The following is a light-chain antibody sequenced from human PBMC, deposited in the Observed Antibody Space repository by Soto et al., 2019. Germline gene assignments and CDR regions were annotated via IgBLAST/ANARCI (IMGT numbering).Light chain of an antibody. J-gene: IGKJ1*01. Sequence: DIQVTQSPSSVSASVGDRVTITCRASQVISSWLAWYQQKPGKAPKLLIYAASSLQSGVPSRFSGRGSGTDFTLTISSQQHEDFATYYCQQANSFPRTFGQGTKVEIK. CDR3: QQANSFPRT. CDR1: QVISSW. CDR2: AAS. V-gene: IGKV1-12*01.